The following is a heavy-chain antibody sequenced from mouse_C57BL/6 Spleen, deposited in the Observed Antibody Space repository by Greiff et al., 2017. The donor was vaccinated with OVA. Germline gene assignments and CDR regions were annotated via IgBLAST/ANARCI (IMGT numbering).Heavy chain of an antibody. Sequence: VQLQQSGPELVKPGASVTISCKASGYAFSSYWMNWVKQRPGKGLEWLGRIYTGDGATNYNGKLKGQATLTADKSSSTADMQLSSLTSEDSAVCFCASAHYESSKWYFDVWGTGTTVTVSS. J-gene: IGHJ1*03. CDR2: IYTGDGAT. CDR3: ASAHYESSKWYFDV. D-gene: IGHD1-1*01. V-gene: IGHV1-82*01. CDR1: GYAFSSYW.